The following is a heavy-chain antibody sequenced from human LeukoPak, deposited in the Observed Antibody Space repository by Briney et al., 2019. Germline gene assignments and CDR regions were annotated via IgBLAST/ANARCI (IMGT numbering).Heavy chain of an antibody. V-gene: IGHV1-24*01. CDR1: GYTLTELS. CDR3: ARDWSESYYFDY. J-gene: IGHJ4*02. D-gene: IGHD3-3*01. CDR2: FDPEDGET. Sequence: ASVKVSCKVSGYTLTELSMHWVRQAPGKGLEWMGGFDPEDGETIYAQKFQGRVTMTEDTSTDTAYMELSSLRSDDTAVYYCARDWSESYYFDYWGQGTLVTVSS.